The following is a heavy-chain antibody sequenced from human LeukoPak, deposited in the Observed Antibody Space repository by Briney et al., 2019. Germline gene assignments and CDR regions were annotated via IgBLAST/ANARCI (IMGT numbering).Heavy chain of an antibody. J-gene: IGHJ4*02. CDR3: ARERDIALAPYLDY. CDR1: GYTFIRYS. Sequence: ASVKVSCKTSGYTFIRYSIGWVRQAPGQGLEWMGWISTYNGDTKYAQKFQDRVTMTTDTSTSTAYLEMRRLRFDDTAVYFCARERDIALAPYLDYWGQGTLLTVSS. CDR2: ISTYNGDT. V-gene: IGHV1-18*01. D-gene: IGHD2-21*01.